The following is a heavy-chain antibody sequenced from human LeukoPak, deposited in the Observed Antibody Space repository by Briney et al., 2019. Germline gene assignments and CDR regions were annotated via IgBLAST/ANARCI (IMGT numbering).Heavy chain of an antibody. D-gene: IGHD4-17*01. CDR3: AKDTYGDYGDY. CDR1: GGSISSYY. CDR2: IYYSGST. Sequence: SETLSLTCTVSGGSISSYYWSWIRQPPGKGLEWIGYIYYSGSTNYNPSLKSRVTISVDTSKNQFSLKLSSVTAADTAVYYCAKDTYGDYGDYWGQGTLVTVSS. V-gene: IGHV4-59*01. J-gene: IGHJ4*02.